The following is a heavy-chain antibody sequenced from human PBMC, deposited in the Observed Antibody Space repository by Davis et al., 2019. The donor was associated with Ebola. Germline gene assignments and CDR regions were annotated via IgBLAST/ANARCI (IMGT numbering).Heavy chain of an antibody. D-gene: IGHD6-6*01. V-gene: IGHV4-31*03. CDR2: IYYSGST. Sequence: PSETLSLTCTVSGGSISSGGYYWSWIRQHLGKGLEWIGYIYYSGSTYYNPSLKSRVTISVDTSKNQFSLKLSSVTAADTAVYYCARMKQLNYQNYYYYGMDVWGQGTTVTVSS. CDR1: GGSISSGGYY. CDR3: ARMKQLNYQNYYYYGMDV. J-gene: IGHJ6*02.